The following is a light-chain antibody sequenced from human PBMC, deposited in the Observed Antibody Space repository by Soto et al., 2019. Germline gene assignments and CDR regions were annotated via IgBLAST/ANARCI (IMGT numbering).Light chain of an antibody. Sequence: EIVLTQSPATLSLSPGERATLSCRASQSVSSYLAWYQQKPGQSPRLLIYDASNRATGIPARFSGSASGTDFTLTISSLEPEDFAVYYCQQRSNWPLTFVGGTKVEIK. J-gene: IGKJ4*01. CDR2: DAS. V-gene: IGKV3-11*01. CDR1: QSVSSY. CDR3: QQRSNWPLT.